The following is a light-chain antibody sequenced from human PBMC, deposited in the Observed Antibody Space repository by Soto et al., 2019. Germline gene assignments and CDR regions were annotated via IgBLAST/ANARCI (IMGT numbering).Light chain of an antibody. V-gene: IGKV2-28*01. CDR3: MQPLQAWT. CDR1: QSLLHTNAYNY. Sequence: ETVMTQLPLSLSVTPGQPASISCRSSQSLLHTNAYNYLDWYLQKPGQSPQLLIYLGSNRASGVPDRFSGSGSGTDFTLKISRVEAEDVGVYLCMQPLQAWTFGQGTKVDIK. J-gene: IGKJ1*01. CDR2: LGS.